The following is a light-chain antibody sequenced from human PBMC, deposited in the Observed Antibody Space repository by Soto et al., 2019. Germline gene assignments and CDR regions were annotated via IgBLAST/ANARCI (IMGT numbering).Light chain of an antibody. CDR2: GAS. CDR1: QSVSGN. CDR3: QQYSDWPPT. Sequence: EIVVTQSPATLSVSPGERATLSCRASQSVSGNLAWYQQKPGQAPRLLINGASTRATGIPARFSGSGSETEFSLTISSLQSEDFAVYYCQQYSDWPPTFGQGTKVDIK. J-gene: IGKJ1*01. V-gene: IGKV3-15*01.